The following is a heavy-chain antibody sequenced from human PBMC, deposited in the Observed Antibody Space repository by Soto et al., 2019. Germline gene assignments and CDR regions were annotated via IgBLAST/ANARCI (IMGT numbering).Heavy chain of an antibody. CDR1: VFTFSDTL. V-gene: IGHV1-3*01. CDR2: LNPDTGNT. CDR3: ARDIQSVGPRANYAFDV. J-gene: IGHJ3*01. Sequence: QVQLGQSGAELKKPGASVNISCTDSVFTFSDTLINWVRQVPGQGLERMGWLNPDTGNTRYSETFQGRVTISRHPSARIAYLELSCRENDDTALYFCARDIQSVGPRANYAFDVWCPGTMITVSS. D-gene: IGHD5-18*01.